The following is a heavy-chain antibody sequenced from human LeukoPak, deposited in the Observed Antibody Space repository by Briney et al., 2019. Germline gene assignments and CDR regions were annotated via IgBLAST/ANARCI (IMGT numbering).Heavy chain of an antibody. Sequence: GGSLRLSCAASGFTFSSYSMNWVRQAPGKGLEWVSSISSSSSYIYYADSVKGRFTISRDNAKNSLYLQMNSLRAEDTAVYYCARNGRVVLPWFDPWGQGTLVTVSS. CDR2: ISSSSSYI. D-gene: IGHD3-10*02. CDR3: ARNGRVVLPWFDP. CDR1: GFTFSSYS. J-gene: IGHJ5*02. V-gene: IGHV3-21*01.